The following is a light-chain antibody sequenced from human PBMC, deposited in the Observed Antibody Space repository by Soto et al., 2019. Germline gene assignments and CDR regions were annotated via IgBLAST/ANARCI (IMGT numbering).Light chain of an antibody. CDR3: QKSSSIPYT. CDR1: QTISTY. Sequence: DIQMTQSPSSLSASVGDRVTITCRASQTISTYLNWYQQNPGKAPKLLIYAASNLQNGVPSRFSGSGSGTDLPLTISNLQPQDFAAYYCQKSSSIPYTFGQGTKLEIK. V-gene: IGKV1-39*01. CDR2: AAS. J-gene: IGKJ2*01.